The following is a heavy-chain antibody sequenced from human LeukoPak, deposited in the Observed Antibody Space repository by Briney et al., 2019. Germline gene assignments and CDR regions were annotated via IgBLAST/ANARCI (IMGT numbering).Heavy chain of an antibody. Sequence: GGSLRLSCAASGFTFSSYAMHWVRQAPGKGLEWVAVISYDGSNNYYADSAKGRFTISRDNSKNTLSLQMNSLRAEDTAVYYRARDLRFGQYYYYYMDVWGKGTTVTVSS. D-gene: IGHD3-10*01. CDR3: ARDLRFGQYYYYYMDV. CDR1: GFTFSSYA. CDR2: ISYDGSNN. J-gene: IGHJ6*03. V-gene: IGHV3-30*04.